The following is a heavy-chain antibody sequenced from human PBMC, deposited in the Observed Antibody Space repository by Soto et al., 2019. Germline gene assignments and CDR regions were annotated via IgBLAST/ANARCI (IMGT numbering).Heavy chain of an antibody. D-gene: IGHD5-12*01. CDR1: GGTFSSYA. Sequence: QVQLVQSGAEVKKPGSSVKVSCKASGGTFSSYAISWVRQAPGQGLEWMGGIIPIFGTANYAQKFQGRVTXXAXEXXSTAYMELSSLRSEDTAVYYCARAPNSGYDKPFDYWGQGTLVTVSS. V-gene: IGHV1-69*12. CDR3: ARAPNSGYDKPFDY. CDR2: IIPIFGTA. J-gene: IGHJ4*02.